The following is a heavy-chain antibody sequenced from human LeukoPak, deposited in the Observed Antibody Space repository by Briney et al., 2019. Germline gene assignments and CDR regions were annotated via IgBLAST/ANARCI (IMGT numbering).Heavy chain of an antibody. Sequence: KPSETLSLTCTVSGGSISSYYWSWIRQPPGKGLEWIGYIYYSGSTNYNPSLKSRVTISVDTSKNQFSLKLSSVTAADTAVYYCAREPLWFGDPLGWFDPWGQGTLVTVSS. CDR3: AREPLWFGDPLGWFDP. V-gene: IGHV4-59*01. CDR1: GGSISSYY. J-gene: IGHJ5*02. CDR2: IYYSGST. D-gene: IGHD3-10*01.